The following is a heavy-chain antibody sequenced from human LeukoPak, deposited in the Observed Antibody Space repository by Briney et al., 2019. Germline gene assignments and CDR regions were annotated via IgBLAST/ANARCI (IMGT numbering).Heavy chain of an antibody. CDR2: IWYDGTLK. CDR1: AVTFTGYG. D-gene: IGHD3-16*01. Sequence: GKSLRLSCAASAVTFTGYGMHWVRQAPGKGLEWVAAIWYDGTLKYYADSVKGRFIISRDNLNNTLYLQMHNLRADDAAVYYCARGRGTSLIGWLDSWGQGTLVTVSS. J-gene: IGHJ5*01. V-gene: IGHV3-33*01. CDR3: ARGRGTSLIGWLDS.